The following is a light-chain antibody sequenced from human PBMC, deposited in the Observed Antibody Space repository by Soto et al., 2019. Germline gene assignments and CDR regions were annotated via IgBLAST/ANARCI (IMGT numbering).Light chain of an antibody. CDR1: QSISSN. V-gene: IGKV3-15*01. J-gene: IGKJ4*01. Sequence: EIVMTQSPATLSVSPGERANLSCRASQSISSNLAWYQQKPGQAPRLLMFRTSSRATGFPARFSGSGSGTEFNLTISSLEPEDFAVYYCQHCQPYGDSPTLTFGGGTKVDIK. CDR3: QHCQPYGDSPTLT. CDR2: RTS.